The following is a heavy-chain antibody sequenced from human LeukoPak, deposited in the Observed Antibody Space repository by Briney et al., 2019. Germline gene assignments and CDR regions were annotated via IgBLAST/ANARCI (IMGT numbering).Heavy chain of an antibody. J-gene: IGHJ5*02. CDR2: IYYSGST. Sequence: SETLSLTCTVSGGSISSYYWTWIRQPPGKGLEWLGYIYYSGSTNYNPSLKSRVTVSVDTSKNQFSLKLTSVTAADTAVYYCARTQGVPAAHNWFDPWGQGTLVTVSS. CDR1: GGSISSYY. CDR3: ARTQGVPAAHNWFDP. V-gene: IGHV4-59*01. D-gene: IGHD2-2*01.